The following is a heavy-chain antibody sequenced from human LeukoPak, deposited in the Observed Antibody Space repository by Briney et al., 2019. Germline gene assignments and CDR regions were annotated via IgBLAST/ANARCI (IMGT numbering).Heavy chain of an antibody. CDR2: ISGDGSTT. J-gene: IGHJ5*02. CDR3: TRRVDTTRWYDP. V-gene: IGHV3-74*01. D-gene: IGHD2-15*01. Sequence: GGSLRLSCAASGFTFSTYWMHWVRQAPGEGLVWVSRISGDGSTTNYADSVKGRCTISRDNAKNTLYLQMNSLRAEDTAVYYCTRRVDTTRWYDPWGQGTLVTVSS. CDR1: GFTFSTYW.